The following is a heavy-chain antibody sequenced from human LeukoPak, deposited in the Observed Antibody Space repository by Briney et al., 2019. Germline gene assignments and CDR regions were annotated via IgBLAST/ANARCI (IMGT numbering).Heavy chain of an antibody. CDR2: IYTSGST. V-gene: IGHV4-4*07. D-gene: IGHD3-3*01. CDR3: AGVYYDFWSGLGWFDP. Sequence: PSETLSLTCTVSGGSISSYYWSWIRQPAGKGLEWIGRIYTSGSTNYNPSLKSRVTMSVDTSKNQFSLKLSSVTAADTAVYYCAGVYYDFWSGLGWFDPWGQGTLVTVSS. J-gene: IGHJ5*02. CDR1: GGSISSYY.